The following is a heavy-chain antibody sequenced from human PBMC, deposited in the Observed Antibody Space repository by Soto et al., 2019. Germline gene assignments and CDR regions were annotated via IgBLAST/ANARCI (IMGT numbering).Heavy chain of an antibody. V-gene: IGHV3-48*03. CDR3: ARDEIRGSGCAY. J-gene: IGHJ4*02. D-gene: IGHD6-19*01. CDR2: ISSSGSTI. CDR1: GFTFSSYE. Sequence: GGSLRLSCAASGFTFSSYEMNWVRQAPGKGLEWVSYISSSGSTIYYADSVKGRFTISRDNAKNSLYLQMNSLRDEDTAVYYCARDEIRGSGCAYWRQGTLVTVSS.